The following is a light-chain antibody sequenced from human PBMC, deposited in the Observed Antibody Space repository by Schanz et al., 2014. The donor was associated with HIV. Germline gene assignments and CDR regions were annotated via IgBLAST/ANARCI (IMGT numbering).Light chain of an antibody. CDR1: RSNIGTGFD. V-gene: IGLV1-40*01. CDR3: QSFDRSLGRVV. J-gene: IGLJ2*01. Sequence: QSVLTQPPSVSGAPGQRVTISCTGTRSNIGTGFDVHWYQLLPGTAPKLLIFADTKRPSGVPDRFSGSKSVNSASLAITGLQAEDEADYYCQSFDRSLGRVVFGGGTKLTVL. CDR2: ADT.